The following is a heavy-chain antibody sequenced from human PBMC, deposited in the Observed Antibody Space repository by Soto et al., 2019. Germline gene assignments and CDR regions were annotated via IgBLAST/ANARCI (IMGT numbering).Heavy chain of an antibody. J-gene: IGHJ5*02. V-gene: IGHV3-73*01. D-gene: IGHD4-17*01. CDR1: GFTFSDSA. CDR3: TRLNGDSAASGFDP. Sequence: GGSLRLSCVATGFTFSDSAMHWVRQASGKGLEWVGRIRSKANNYATSFGASVRGRFTISRDDSKNTAYLQMNSLKTEDTAVYYCTRLNGDSAASGFDPWGQGTLVTVSS. CDR2: IRSKANNYAT.